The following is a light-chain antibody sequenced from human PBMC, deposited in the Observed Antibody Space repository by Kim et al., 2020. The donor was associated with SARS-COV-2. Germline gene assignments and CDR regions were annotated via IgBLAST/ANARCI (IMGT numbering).Light chain of an antibody. CDR3: QQYNTSPRT. J-gene: IGKJ1*01. CDR1: QSVSSL. CDR2: DAS. Sequence: ASLGDRVPITCRTSQSVSSLLAWYQQKPGKAPNLLIYDASSLKSGVPSRFSGRGSGTEFTLTIRSLQPDDFAIYYCQQYNTSPRTFGQGTKVDIK. V-gene: IGKV1-5*01.